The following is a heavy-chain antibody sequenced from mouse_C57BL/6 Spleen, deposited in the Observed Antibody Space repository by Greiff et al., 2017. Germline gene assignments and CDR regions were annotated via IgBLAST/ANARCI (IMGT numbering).Heavy chain of an antibody. CDR2: IYPGDGDT. CDR1: GYAFSSSW. Sequence: QVQLQQSGPELVKPGASVKISCKASGYAFSSSWMNWVKQRPGKGLEWIGRIYPGDGDTNYNGKFKGKATLTADKSSSTAYMQLSSLTSEDSAVYFCARGVYHGYDDYYAMDYWGQGTSVTVSS. CDR3: ARGVYHGYDDYYAMDY. D-gene: IGHD2-2*01. J-gene: IGHJ4*01. V-gene: IGHV1-82*01.